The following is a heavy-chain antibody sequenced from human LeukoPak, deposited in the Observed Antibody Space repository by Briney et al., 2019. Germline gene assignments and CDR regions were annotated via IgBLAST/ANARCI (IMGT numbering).Heavy chain of an antibody. Sequence: GGSLRLSCAASKFTFSDYYMTWVRQAPGRGPEWVAYMNQFGTEIKYLDSVKGRFTISRDNAKNSLYLWMTSLTADDTAVYYCARGTYYYEFWGQGTLVIVSS. CDR1: KFTFSDYY. CDR3: ARGTYYYEF. V-gene: IGHV3-7*04. J-gene: IGHJ4*02. CDR2: MNQFGTEI. D-gene: IGHD3/OR15-3a*01.